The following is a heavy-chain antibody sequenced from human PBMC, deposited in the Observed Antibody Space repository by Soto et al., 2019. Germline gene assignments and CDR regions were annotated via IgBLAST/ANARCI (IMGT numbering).Heavy chain of an antibody. J-gene: IGHJ1*01. Sequence: VQLLESGGDLVQPGGSLRLSCAASGFTFSSYAMTWVRQAPGKGLEWVSAISGSGGGASYADSVKGRFTISRDNSKNTLYLQMNSLTVEDTAVYYCAKVDPPNWGQGALVTVSS. D-gene: IGHD3-9*01. CDR1: GFTFSSYA. V-gene: IGHV3-23*01. CDR3: AKVDPPN. CDR2: ISGSGGGA.